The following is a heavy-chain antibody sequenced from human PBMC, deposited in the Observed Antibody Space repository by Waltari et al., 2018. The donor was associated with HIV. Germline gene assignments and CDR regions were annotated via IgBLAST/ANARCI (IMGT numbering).Heavy chain of an antibody. CDR3: ARDEDIVQGAMDV. Sequence: QVQLQESGPGLVRPSETLSLTCAVSGYSITSGHFWVWIRPRPGQGLEGSGSISHSGRTYYNPSLNSRVTISVDPTNNHFSLRLIAVTAADTALYYCARDEDIVQGAMDVWGQGAAVTVFS. D-gene: IGHD2-15*01. J-gene: IGHJ6*02. CDR2: ISHSGRT. CDR1: GYSITSGHF. V-gene: IGHV4-38-2*02.